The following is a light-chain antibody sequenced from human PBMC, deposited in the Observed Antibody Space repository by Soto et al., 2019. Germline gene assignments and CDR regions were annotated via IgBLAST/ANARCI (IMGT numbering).Light chain of an antibody. J-gene: IGKJ1*01. Sequence: DIQMTQSPSTLSASVGDRVTITCRASQSITNWLAWYQQKPGKAPKLLIYKASSLETGVPSRFSGSGSGTEFTLTISSLQPDDSATYYCQQYKTFGQGTKVEI. V-gene: IGKV1-5*03. CDR3: QQYKT. CDR2: KAS. CDR1: QSITNW.